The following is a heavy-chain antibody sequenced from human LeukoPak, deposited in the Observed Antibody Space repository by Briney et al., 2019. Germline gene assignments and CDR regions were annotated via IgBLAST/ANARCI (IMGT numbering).Heavy chain of an antibody. V-gene: IGHV4-59*01. CDR3: ARVGYSSGADYYYGMDV. D-gene: IGHD6-19*01. CDR2: IYYSGST. J-gene: IGHJ6*02. Sequence: SETLSLTCTVSGGSISSYYSSWIRQPPGKGLEWIGYIYYSGSTNYNPSLKSRVTISVDTSKNQFSLKLSSVTAADTAVYYCARVGYSSGADYYYGMDVWGQGTTVTVSS. CDR1: GGSISSYY.